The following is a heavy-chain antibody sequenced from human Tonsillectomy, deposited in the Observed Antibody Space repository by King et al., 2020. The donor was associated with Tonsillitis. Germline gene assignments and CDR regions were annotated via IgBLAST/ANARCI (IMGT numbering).Heavy chain of an antibody. CDR3: ARVGGPLVRGAYPDY. J-gene: IGHJ4*02. CDR1: GYRFTSYW. D-gene: IGHD3-10*01. CDR2: IYPGGSDT. Sequence: QLVQSGAEMKKPGESLKISCKASGYRFTSYWIGWVRQMPGKGLEWMGIIYPGGSDTRYSPSFQGQVTISDDISITTAYLQWSSLKASDTAMYYCARVGGPLVRGAYPDYWGQGTQVTVSS. V-gene: IGHV5-51*01.